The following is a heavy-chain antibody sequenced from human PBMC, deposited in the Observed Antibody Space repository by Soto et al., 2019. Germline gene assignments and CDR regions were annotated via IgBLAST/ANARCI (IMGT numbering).Heavy chain of an antibody. V-gene: IGHV3-30*18. Sequence: QVQLVESGGGVVQPGRSLRLSCAVSGFIFRSYAMHWVRQAPGKGLEWLTFISHDGRRKFYADSVLGRFTISRADSKNTMDLEMSSLRPDDTAVYFCVKGYDHYDTSCNFFESWGQGALVTVT. CDR2: ISHDGRRK. D-gene: IGHD3-22*01. J-gene: IGHJ4*01. CDR3: VKGYDHYDTSCNFFES. CDR1: GFIFRSYA.